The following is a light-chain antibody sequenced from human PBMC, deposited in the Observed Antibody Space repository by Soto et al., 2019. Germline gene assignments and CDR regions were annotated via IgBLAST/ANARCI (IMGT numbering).Light chain of an antibody. Sequence: ELVLTQSPGTLSLSPGERATLSCRASQSVSRSYLAWYQQKPAQAPRLLIYGASSRATGIPDRFSGSGSGTDFTLTISRRDLEDFAVYYCQQYGSSPPTFGQGTKLEIK. J-gene: IGKJ2*01. CDR3: QQYGSSPPT. CDR1: QSVSRSY. V-gene: IGKV3-20*01. CDR2: GAS.